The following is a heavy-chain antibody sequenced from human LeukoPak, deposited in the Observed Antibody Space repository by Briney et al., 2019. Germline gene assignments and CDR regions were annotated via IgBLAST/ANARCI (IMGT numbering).Heavy chain of an antibody. J-gene: IGHJ6*02. D-gene: IGHD3-10*01. CDR3: ARDPSYRYGMDV. Sequence: PSDTLSLTCAVYIGSFSGYYWSWIRQPPGKGLEWIGEISHSGSTNFNPSLRSRVTISVDTSKNQFSLKMSSVTAADTAVYYCARDPSYRYGMDVWGQGTTVTVSS. V-gene: IGHV4-34*01. CDR2: ISHSGST. CDR1: IGSFSGYY.